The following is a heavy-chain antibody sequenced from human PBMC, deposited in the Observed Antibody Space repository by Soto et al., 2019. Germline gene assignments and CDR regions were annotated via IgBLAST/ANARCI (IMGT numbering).Heavy chain of an antibody. D-gene: IGHD2-21*02. CDR2: IYYSGSS. Sequence: SETLSLTCTVSCGSISGGGYYWSWIRQHPGKDLEWIGYIYYSGSSYYNPSLKSRVTTSVDTSKNQFSLKLSSVTAADTAVYYCARDSKYGGNSYWGQGTLVTVSS. J-gene: IGHJ4*02. CDR3: ARDSKYGGNSY. CDR1: CGSISGGGYY. V-gene: IGHV4-31*03.